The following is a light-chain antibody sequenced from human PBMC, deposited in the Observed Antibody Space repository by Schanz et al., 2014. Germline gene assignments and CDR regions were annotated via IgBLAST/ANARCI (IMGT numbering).Light chain of an antibody. V-gene: IGKV3-15*01. J-gene: IGKJ1*01. CDR2: GAS. CDR3: QQSYSTPPRT. CDR1: QTVRNN. Sequence: EIVMTQSPATLSVSPGERATLSCRASQTVRNNLAWYQQKPGQAPRLLIYGASTRATGIPARFSGSGSGTDFTLTISSLQPEDFATYYCQQSYSTPPRTFGQGTKVEIK.